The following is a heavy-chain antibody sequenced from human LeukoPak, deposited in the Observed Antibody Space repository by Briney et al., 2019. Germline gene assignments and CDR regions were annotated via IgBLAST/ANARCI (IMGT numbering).Heavy chain of an antibody. V-gene: IGHV4-59*08. D-gene: IGHD2-15*01. CDR3: ASLKKALGSYFDI. Sequence: PSETLSLTCTVSGGSISSYYWSWIRQPPGKGLEWIGYIHYSGATNYNPSLESRVTISVDTSKNQFSLKLSSVTAADTAVYYCASLKKALGSYFDIWGRGTLVSVSS. CDR1: GGSISSYY. CDR2: IHYSGAT. J-gene: IGHJ2*01.